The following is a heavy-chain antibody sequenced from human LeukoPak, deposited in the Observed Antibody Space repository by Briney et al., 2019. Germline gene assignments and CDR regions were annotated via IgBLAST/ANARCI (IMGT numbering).Heavy chain of an antibody. D-gene: IGHD3-10*01. J-gene: IGHJ3*02. CDR1: GFTFSSYG. CDR2: IWYDGSNK. Sequence: GGSLRLSCAASGFTFSSYGMHWVRQAPGKGLEWVAVIWYDGSNKYYADSVKGRFTISRDNSKNTLYLQMNSLRAEDTAVYYCAKDPLYGSEYDAFDIWGQGTMVTVSS. V-gene: IGHV3-33*06. CDR3: AKDPLYGSEYDAFDI.